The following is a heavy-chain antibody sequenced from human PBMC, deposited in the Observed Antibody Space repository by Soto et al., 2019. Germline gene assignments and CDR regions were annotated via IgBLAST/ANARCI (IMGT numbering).Heavy chain of an antibody. V-gene: IGHV4-39*01. CDR2: IYYNGST. CDR1: GGSISSRSHY. CDR3: ARKCYYYDSAGFYGWFDP. J-gene: IGHJ5*02. Sequence: SETLSLTCTVSGGSISSRSHYWVWMRQPPGKGLEWIGNIYYNGSTYYNPSLKSRVTMSVDTSKNQFSLKVRSVTAADTAIYSCARKCYYYDSAGFYGWFDPWGQGALVTVSS. D-gene: IGHD3-22*01.